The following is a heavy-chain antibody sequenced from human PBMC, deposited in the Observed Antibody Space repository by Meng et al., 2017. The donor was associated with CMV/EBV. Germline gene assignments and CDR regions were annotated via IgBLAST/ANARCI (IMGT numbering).Heavy chain of an antibody. J-gene: IGHJ6*02. CDR1: GGSFSGYY. Sequence: ESLKISCAVYGGSFSGYYWSWIRQPPGKGLEWIGEINHSGSTNYNPSLKSRVTISVDTSKSQFSLKLSSVTAADTAVYYCARGQGDFWSGYSVYYYYGMDVWGQGTTVTVSS. CDR2: INHSGST. V-gene: IGHV4-34*01. CDR3: ARGQGDFWSGYSVYYYYGMDV. D-gene: IGHD3-3*01.